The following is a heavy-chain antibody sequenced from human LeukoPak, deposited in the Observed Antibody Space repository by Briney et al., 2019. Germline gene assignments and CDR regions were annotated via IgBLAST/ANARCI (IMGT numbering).Heavy chain of an antibody. V-gene: IGHV1-2*02. Sequence: GSSVKVSCKPSVYTFTRYYMHWVRQAPGHGLEWMGWINPNSCGTNYAQKFQGRVTMTRDTSISTAYMELSTVRSDDTAVYYCARDGRGLWFGEFYDWFDPWGQGTLVTVS. D-gene: IGHD3-10*01. J-gene: IGHJ5*02. CDR3: ARDGRGLWFGEFYDWFDP. CDR1: VYTFTRYY. CDR2: INPNSCGT.